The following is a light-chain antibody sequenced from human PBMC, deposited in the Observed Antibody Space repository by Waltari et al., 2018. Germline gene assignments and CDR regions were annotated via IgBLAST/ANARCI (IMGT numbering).Light chain of an antibody. CDR3: HQYNNGPPYN. Sequence: EIAMTQSPVTLSVSPGDTATLSCRASQSISINLAWYQQKPGQAPRLLIYGASTTATNIPARFSGSGSGTEFNLTISSLQSEDFAVYYCHQYNNGPPYNFGQGTKLEI. V-gene: IGKV3-15*01. CDR1: QSISIN. CDR2: GAS. J-gene: IGKJ2*01.